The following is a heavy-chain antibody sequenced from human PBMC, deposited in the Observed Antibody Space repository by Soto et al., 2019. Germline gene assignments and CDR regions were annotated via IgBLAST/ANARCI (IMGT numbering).Heavy chain of an antibody. Sequence: SETLSLTCTVSGGSISSGGYYWSWIRQHPVQGLEWIGYIYYSGSTYYNPSLKSRVTISVDTSKNQFSLKLSSVTAADTAVYYCARSGSPNYYYYGMDVWGQGTTVTVSS. CDR1: GGSISSGGYY. V-gene: IGHV4-31*03. J-gene: IGHJ6*02. D-gene: IGHD1-26*01. CDR2: IYYSGST. CDR3: ARSGSPNYYYYGMDV.